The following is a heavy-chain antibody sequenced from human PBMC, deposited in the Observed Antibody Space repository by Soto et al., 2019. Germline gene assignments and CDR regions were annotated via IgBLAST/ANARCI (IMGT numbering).Heavy chain of an antibody. D-gene: IGHD3-22*01. V-gene: IGHV3-23*01. CDR1: GFTFSRYA. Sequence: AGSLRLSCAPSGFTFSRYAISWVRQPPRKGLEWVSVINDNGGNTYYADSGKGRFTISRDNSKNTLYLQMNSLRAEDTAVYYCAKMESSGYCFDYWGQGT. CDR2: INDNGGNT. J-gene: IGHJ4*02. CDR3: AKMESSGYCFDY.